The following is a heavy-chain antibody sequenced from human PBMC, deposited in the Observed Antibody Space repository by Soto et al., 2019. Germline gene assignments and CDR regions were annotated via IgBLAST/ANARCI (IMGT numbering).Heavy chain of an antibody. CDR2: ISYDGSNK. CDR1: GFTFSSYG. D-gene: IGHD4-17*01. V-gene: IGHV3-30*18. J-gene: IGHJ4*02. Sequence: QVQLVESGGGVVQPGRSLRLSCAASGFTFSSYGMHWVRQAPGKGLEWVAVISYDGSNKYYADSVKGRFTISRDNSKNTRYLQMNSLRAEDTAVYYCAKEFPAGDYTFDYWGQGTLVTVSS. CDR3: AKEFPAGDYTFDY.